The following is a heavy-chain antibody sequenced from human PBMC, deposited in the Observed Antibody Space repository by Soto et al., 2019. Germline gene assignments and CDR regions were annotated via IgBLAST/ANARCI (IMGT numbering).Heavy chain of an antibody. V-gene: IGHV3-30*03. CDR1: GFTFSSYG. Sequence: QVQLVESGGGVVQPGRSLTLSCAASGFTFSSYGMHWVRQAPGKGLEWMAVISYDGSDKYYADSVKGRFTISRDDSKSTVYLQMNSLRAGDTAVYYCARTAGYDYVWGSSGLDPWGQGTLVTVSS. D-gene: IGHD3-16*01. CDR3: ARTAGYDYVWGSSGLDP. J-gene: IGHJ5*02. CDR2: ISYDGSDK.